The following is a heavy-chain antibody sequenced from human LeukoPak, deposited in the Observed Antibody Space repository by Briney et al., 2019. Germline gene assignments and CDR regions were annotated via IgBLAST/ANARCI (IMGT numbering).Heavy chain of an antibody. D-gene: IGHD6-6*01. Sequence: GRSLRLSCAASGFTFDDYAMHWARQAPGKGLEWVSGISWKSGTIAYADSVRGRFTISRDNAKNSLYLQMNSLRAEDTALYYCAKHSSSGLYYYGMDVWGQGTTVTVSS. CDR3: AKHSSSGLYYYGMDV. V-gene: IGHV3-9*01. CDR2: ISWKSGTI. CDR1: GFTFDDYA. J-gene: IGHJ6*02.